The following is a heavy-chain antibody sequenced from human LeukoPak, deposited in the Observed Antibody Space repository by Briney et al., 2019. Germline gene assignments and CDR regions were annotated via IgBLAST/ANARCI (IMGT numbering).Heavy chain of an antibody. CDR3: ARDGYYDFWSGYYNGNAFDI. CDR2: INPNSGGT. D-gene: IGHD3-3*01. CDR1: GYTFTGYY. V-gene: IGHV1-2*02. J-gene: IGHJ3*02. Sequence: ASVRVSCKASGYTFTGYYMHWVRQAPGQGLEWVWWINPNSGGTNYAQTFQGRVTMTRDTSISTAYMELRRLRSDDTAVYYCARDGYYDFWSGYYNGNAFDIWGQGTMATVSS.